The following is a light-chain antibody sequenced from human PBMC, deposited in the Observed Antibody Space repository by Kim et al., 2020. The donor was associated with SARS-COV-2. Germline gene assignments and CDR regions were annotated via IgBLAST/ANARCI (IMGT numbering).Light chain of an antibody. J-gene: IGKJ2*01. CDR3: QQYDSYPYT. CDR1: QYITTW. V-gene: IGKV1-5*03. Sequence: ASVGDRFTITCRASQYITTWLAWYQQEPGKAPKLLIHRASSLESGVPSRFSGSGSGTEFTLTITSLQPDDFATYYCQQYDSYPYTFGQGTKLEI. CDR2: RAS.